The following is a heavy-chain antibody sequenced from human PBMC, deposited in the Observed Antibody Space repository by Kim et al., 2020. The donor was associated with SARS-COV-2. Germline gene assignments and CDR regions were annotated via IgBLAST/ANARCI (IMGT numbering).Heavy chain of an antibody. Sequence: GGSLRLSCAASGFTFSDYYMSWIRQAPGKGLEWVSYISSSGSTIYYADSVKGRFTISRDNAKNSLYLQMNSLRAEDTAVYYCARSVNSITMIVVVGAADYWYFDLWGRGTLVTVSS. CDR2: ISSSGSTI. D-gene: IGHD3-22*01. CDR1: GFTFSDYY. J-gene: IGHJ2*01. CDR3: ARSVNSITMIVVVGAADYWYFDL. V-gene: IGHV3-11*01.